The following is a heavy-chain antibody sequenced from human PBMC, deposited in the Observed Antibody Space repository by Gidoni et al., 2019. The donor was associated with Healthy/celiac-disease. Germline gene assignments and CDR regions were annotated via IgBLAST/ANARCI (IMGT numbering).Heavy chain of an antibody. J-gene: IGHJ5*02. CDR2: INPSGGST. CDR3: ARDGIEYYDFWSGYYAASPQSHNWFDP. V-gene: IGHV1-46*01. CDR1: GYTFPSYY. Sequence: QVQLVQSGAEVKKPGASVQVSCKASGYTFPSYYMHWVRQAPGQGLEWMGIINPSGGSTSYAQKFQGRVTMTRDTSTSTVYMELSSLRSEDTAVYYCARDGIEYYDFWSGYYAASPQSHNWFDPWGQGTLVTVSS. D-gene: IGHD3-3*01.